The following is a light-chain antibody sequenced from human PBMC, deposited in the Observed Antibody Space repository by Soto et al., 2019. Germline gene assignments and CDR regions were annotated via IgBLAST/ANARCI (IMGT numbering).Light chain of an antibody. Sequence: EIVMTQSPATLSVSPGERASLSCRASQSVGSNLAWYQQTAGQAPRLLIYGASTRATGIPARFSGSGSGTEFTLTISRLQSEDFAVYSCQQYTNWPYTFGLGPQLEIK. V-gene: IGKV3-15*01. CDR2: GAS. CDR3: QQYTNWPYT. CDR1: QSVGSN. J-gene: IGKJ2*01.